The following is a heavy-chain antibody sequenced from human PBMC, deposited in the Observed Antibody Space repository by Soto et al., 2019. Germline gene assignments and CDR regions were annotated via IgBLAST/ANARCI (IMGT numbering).Heavy chain of an antibody. CDR2: ISGSGGST. Sequence: PGGSLRLSCAASGFTFSSYAMSWVRQAPGKGLEWVSAISGSGGSTYYADSVKGRFTISRDNSKNTLYLQMNSLRAEDTAVYYCAKDPGGLYGSGSYYGTPFDYWGQGTLVTVSS. CDR3: AKDPGGLYGSGSYYGTPFDY. D-gene: IGHD3-10*01. CDR1: GFTFSSYA. V-gene: IGHV3-23*01. J-gene: IGHJ4*02.